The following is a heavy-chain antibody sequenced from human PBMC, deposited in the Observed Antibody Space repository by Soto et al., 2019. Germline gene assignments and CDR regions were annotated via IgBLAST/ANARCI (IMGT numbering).Heavy chain of an antibody. D-gene: IGHD4-17*01. CDR2: IDPNDSDT. CDR3: ARTPDYGDYHDAFEI. V-gene: IGHV5-51*01. Sequence: PGESLKISCKGSGYSFTNYCIAWVRPMPGKSLEWMGIIDPNDSDTRRSPSFQGRVTISADKSISTAYLHWSSLQASDIAIYYCARTPDYGDYHDAFEIWGQGTMVTVSS. CDR1: GYSFTNYC. J-gene: IGHJ3*02.